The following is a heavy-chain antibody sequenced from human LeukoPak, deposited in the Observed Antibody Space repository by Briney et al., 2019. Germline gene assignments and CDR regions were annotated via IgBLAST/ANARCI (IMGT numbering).Heavy chain of an antibody. CDR2: IYTSGST. Sequence: PSETLSLTCTVSGGSLSSYYWSWIRQPPGKGLEWIGRIYTSGSTNYNPSLTSRVTMSVDTSKNQFSLKLSSVTAADTAVYYCARDHGDYYDSSGYYYGYNWFDPWGQGTLVTVSS. D-gene: IGHD3-22*01. CDR3: ARDHGDYYDSSGYYYGYNWFDP. CDR1: GGSLSSYY. J-gene: IGHJ5*02. V-gene: IGHV4-4*07.